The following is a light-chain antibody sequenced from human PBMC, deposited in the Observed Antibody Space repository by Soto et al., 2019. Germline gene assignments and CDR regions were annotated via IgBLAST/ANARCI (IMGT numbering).Light chain of an antibody. CDR1: SSDVGTYDL. CDR2: EVS. CDR3: SSYSASSISYV. V-gene: IGLV2-23*02. Sequence: QSALTQPASVSGSPGQSITISCTGTSSDVGTYDLVSWYQQHPGKAPKLMIFEVSNRPSGVSDRFSGSKSGNTASLTISGLQAEDEADYYCSSYSASSISYVFATGTKLTVL. J-gene: IGLJ1*01.